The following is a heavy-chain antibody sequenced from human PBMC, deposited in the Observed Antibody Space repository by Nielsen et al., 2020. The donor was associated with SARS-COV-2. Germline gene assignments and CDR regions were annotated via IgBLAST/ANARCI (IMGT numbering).Heavy chain of an antibody. J-gene: IGHJ5*02. Sequence: GGSLRLSCAASGFTFRNYAMSWVRQAPGNGLEWVSTISGSGGDTYYADSVKGRFTISRDNSKDTLYLQMNGLRAVDTAVYYCAKDLVAVPAAGQWDWFDPWGQGALVNVSS. V-gene: IGHV3-23*01. CDR2: ISGSGGDT. D-gene: IGHD5-12*01. CDR3: AKDLVAVPAAGQWDWFDP. CDR1: GFTFRNYA.